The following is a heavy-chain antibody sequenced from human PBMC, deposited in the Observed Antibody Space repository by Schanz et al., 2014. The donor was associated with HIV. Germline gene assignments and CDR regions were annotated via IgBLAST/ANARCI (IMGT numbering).Heavy chain of an antibody. CDR3: AQEEVPNDC. CDR2: ISGSGGRT. V-gene: IGHV3-23*01. CDR1: GFTFSRDA. D-gene: IGHD3-10*01. J-gene: IGHJ4*02. Sequence: EVQLLESGGGLVQPGGSLRLSCAASGFTFSRDAMSWVRQAPGKGLEWVSTISGSGGRTYYADSVKGRFTISRDNAKNSLYLQMNRLRAEDTAVYFCAQEEVPNDCWGQGTLVTVSS.